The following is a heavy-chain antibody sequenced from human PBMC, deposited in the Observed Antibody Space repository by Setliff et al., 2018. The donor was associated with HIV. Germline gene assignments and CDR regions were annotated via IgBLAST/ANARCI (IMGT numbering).Heavy chain of an antibody. J-gene: IGHJ6*02. CDR2: VDPEDGET. D-gene: IGHD3-10*01. Sequence: ASVKVSCKASGYTFTDYYMHWVQQAPGKGLEWMGRVDPEDGETIYAEKFQGRVTITADTSTDTAYMELSSLRSEDTAVYYCATDFGTVRRVMDYYYYGMDVWGQGTTVTVSS. CDR3: ATDFGTVRRVMDYYYYGMDV. V-gene: IGHV1-69-2*01. CDR1: GYTFTDYY.